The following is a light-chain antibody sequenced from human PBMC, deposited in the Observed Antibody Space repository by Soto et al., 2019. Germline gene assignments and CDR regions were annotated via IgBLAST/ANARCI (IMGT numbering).Light chain of an antibody. CDR3: QQYNNWPWT. CDR1: QSVSSN. CDR2: GSS. V-gene: IGKV3-15*01. Sequence: IVMTQSPATLSVSPGERGNLSCRASQSVSSNLAWYQQKPGQAPRLLIYGSSPRATGIPARFSGSGSGTEFTLTISSLQSEDFAVYYCQQYNNWPWTFGHGTKVEIK. J-gene: IGKJ1*01.